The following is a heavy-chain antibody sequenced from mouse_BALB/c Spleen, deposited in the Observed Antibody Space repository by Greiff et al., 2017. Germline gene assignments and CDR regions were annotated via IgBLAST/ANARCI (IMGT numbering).Heavy chain of an antibody. J-gene: IGHJ2*01. CDR1: GYSFTSYW. CDR3: TRSRLVYDYDGVDY. Sequence: VQLQQSGTVLARPGASVKMSCKASGYSFTSYWMHWVKQRPGQGLEWIGAIYPGNSDTSYNQKFKGKAKLTAVTSASTAYMELSSLTNEDSAVYYCTRSRLVYDYDGVDYWGQGTTLTVSS. V-gene: IGHV1-5*01. CDR2: IYPGNSDT. D-gene: IGHD2-4*01.